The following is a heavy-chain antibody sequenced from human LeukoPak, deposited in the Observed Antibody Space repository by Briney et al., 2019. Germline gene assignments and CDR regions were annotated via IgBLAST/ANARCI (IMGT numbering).Heavy chain of an antibody. V-gene: IGHV3-21*01. D-gene: IGHD1-1*01. Sequence: GSLRLSCAASGFTFSTYSMNWVRRAPGKGLEWVSSISSSSSYMYYADSVKGRFTISRDNAKNSLYLQMNSLRAEDTAVYYCARVLTAPHDGAWGQGTLVTVSS. J-gene: IGHJ5*02. CDR2: ISSSSSYM. CDR1: GFTFSTYS. CDR3: ARVLTAPHDGA.